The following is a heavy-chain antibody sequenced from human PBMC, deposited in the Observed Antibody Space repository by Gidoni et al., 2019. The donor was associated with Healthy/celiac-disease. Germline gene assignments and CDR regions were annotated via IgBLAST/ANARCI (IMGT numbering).Heavy chain of an antibody. CDR2: TYYRSKWYN. J-gene: IGHJ3*02. V-gene: IGHV6-1*01. Sequence: QVQLQQSGPGRVKPSQTLSLTCAISGARVSSNSAAWNWIRQSPSRGLEWLGRTYYRSKWYNDYAVSVKSRITINPDTSKNQFSLQLNSVTPEDTAVYYCARGFRTEWELLGRDAFDIWGQGTMVTVSS. CDR3: ARGFRTEWELLGRDAFDI. CDR1: GARVSSNSAA. D-gene: IGHD1-26*01.